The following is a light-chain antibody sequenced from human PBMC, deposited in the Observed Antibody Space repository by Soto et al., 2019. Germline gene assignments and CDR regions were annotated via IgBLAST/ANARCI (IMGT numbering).Light chain of an antibody. CDR2: KGS. CDR1: KLGNKY. Sequence: SYELTQPPSVSVSPGQTASITCSGDKLGNKYACWYQQKPGQSPVLVIYKGSKRPSGTPERFSGSNSGNTATLTISGTQAMDEADYYCQVWDRSTRVFGGGTKLTVL. V-gene: IGLV3-1*01. CDR3: QVWDRSTRV. J-gene: IGLJ3*02.